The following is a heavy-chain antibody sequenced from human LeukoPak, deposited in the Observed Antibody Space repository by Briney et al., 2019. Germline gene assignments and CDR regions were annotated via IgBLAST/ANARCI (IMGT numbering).Heavy chain of an antibody. CDR1: GGSFSGYY. CDR3: ASLVATIGYNWFDP. V-gene: IGHV4-34*01. J-gene: IGHJ5*02. CDR2: INHSGST. D-gene: IGHD5-12*01. Sequence: SETLSLTCAVYGGSFSGYYWSWIRQPPGKGLEWIGEINHSGSTNYNPSLKGRVTISVDTSKNQFSLKLSSVTAADTAVYYCASLVATIGYNWFDPWGQGTLVTVSS.